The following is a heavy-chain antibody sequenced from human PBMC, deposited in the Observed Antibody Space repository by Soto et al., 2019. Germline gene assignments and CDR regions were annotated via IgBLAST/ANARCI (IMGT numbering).Heavy chain of an antibody. Sequence: QVQLVQSGAVVKKPGASVKVSCKASGYIFTNYYIHWVRQAPGQGLEWMAIINPLPTSGSTNYAQKFQGRVTVTRDTSTSTVYLELSSVRYDDTAVYYCARDLAAAAYWGQGTLVTVSS. V-gene: IGHV1-46*01. J-gene: IGHJ4*02. CDR2: INPLPTSGST. CDR1: GYIFTNYY. D-gene: IGHD6-13*01. CDR3: ARDLAAAAY.